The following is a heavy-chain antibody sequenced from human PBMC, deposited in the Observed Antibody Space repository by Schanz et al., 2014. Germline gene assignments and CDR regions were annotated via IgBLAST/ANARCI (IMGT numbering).Heavy chain of an antibody. CDR3: AKGVGGGLLLGSTFDN. V-gene: IGHV3-23*04. J-gene: IGHJ3*02. CDR2: LSASGGHT. D-gene: IGHD3-16*01. Sequence: AQLVESGGGVVQPGRSLRLSCVASGFTFTGYVMTWVRQAPGKGLEWVSGLSASGGHTYYADSVKGRFTISRDNSKNTVYLEMNNVRVDDTAVYYCAKGVGGGLLLGSTFDNWGQGTMVTVTS. CDR1: GFTFTGYV.